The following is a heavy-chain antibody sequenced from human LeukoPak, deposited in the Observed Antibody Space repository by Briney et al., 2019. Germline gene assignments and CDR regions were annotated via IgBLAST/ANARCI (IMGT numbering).Heavy chain of an antibody. CDR3: ARDRSSSWYVEGGFDP. J-gene: IGHJ5*02. CDR2: IYYSGST. Sequence: PSETLSLTCTVSGGSISSYYWSGIRQPPGKGLEWIGYIYYSGSTNYNPSLKSRVTISVDTSKNQFSLKLSSVTAADTAVYYCARDRSSSWYVEGGFDPWGQGTLVTVSS. D-gene: IGHD6-13*01. V-gene: IGHV4-59*01. CDR1: GGSISSYY.